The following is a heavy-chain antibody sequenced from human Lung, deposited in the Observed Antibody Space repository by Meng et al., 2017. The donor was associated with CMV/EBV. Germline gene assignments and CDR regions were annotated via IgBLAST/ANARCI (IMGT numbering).Heavy chain of an antibody. CDR3: ARDGNYGAYDY. Sequence: CAGSGCKISRYVMQWVRQAPGKGRGWVSRINNHGRDKEYAKSVKGRFTISREKAKNTLFLQVNSLRAEDTAVYYCARDGNYGAYDYWGQGTLVTVSS. V-gene: IGHV3-74*01. J-gene: IGHJ4*02. CDR1: GCKISRYV. D-gene: IGHD4-17*01. CDR2: INNHGRDK.